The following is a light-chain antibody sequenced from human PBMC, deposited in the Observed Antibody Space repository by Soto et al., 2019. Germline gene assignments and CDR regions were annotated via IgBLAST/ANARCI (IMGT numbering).Light chain of an antibody. CDR1: QSISSW. V-gene: IGKV1-5*01. Sequence: DIQLTQSPSTLSASVGDRVTITCRASQSISSWLAWYKQKPGKAPKLLIYDASSLESGVPSRFSGSGSGTEFTLTISSLQTDDFATYYCQQYNSYPGTFGQGTKVDIK. J-gene: IGKJ1*01. CDR2: DAS. CDR3: QQYNSYPGT.